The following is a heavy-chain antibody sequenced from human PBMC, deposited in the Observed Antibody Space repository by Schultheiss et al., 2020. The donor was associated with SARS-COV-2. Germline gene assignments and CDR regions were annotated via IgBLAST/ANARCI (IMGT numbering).Heavy chain of an antibody. V-gene: IGHV3-23*01. D-gene: IGHD3-9*01. CDR3: AKEPSTYYDILTGLVNYFDY. CDR1: GFTFSSYA. Sequence: GESLKISCAASGFTFSSYAMSWVRQAPGKGLEWVSAISGSGGSTYYADSVKGRFTISRDNSKNTLYLQMNSLRAEDTAVYYCAKEPSTYYDILTGLVNYFDYWGQGTLVTVSS. J-gene: IGHJ4*02. CDR2: ISGSGGST.